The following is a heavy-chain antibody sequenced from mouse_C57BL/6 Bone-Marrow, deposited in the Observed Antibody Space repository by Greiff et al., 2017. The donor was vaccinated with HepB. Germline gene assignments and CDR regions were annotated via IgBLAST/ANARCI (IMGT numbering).Heavy chain of an antibody. CDR3: ASLVCFDY. V-gene: IGHV1-59*01. CDR1: GYTFTSYW. CDR2: IDPSDSYT. Sequence: QVQLQQSGAELVRPGTSVKLSCKASGYTFTSYWLHWVKQRPGQGLEWIGVIDPSDSYTNYNHKFKGKATWTVDTSSSTVYMQLSSRTSEDSAVDYCASLVCFDYWGQGTTLTVSS. J-gene: IGHJ2*01.